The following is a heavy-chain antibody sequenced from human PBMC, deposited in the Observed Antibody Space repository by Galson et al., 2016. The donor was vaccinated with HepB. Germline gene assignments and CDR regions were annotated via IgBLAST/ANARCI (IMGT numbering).Heavy chain of an antibody. V-gene: IGHV4-31*11. D-gene: IGHD6-19*01. CDR3: ARGGGSGLFFDS. Sequence: TLSLTCAVSGVYLTSGGYFWNWIRQQPGKGLEWIASIYYTGSTFSNPSLESRLSISVDTSNNHFSLRLTSVTAADTAVYYCARGGGSGLFFDSWGLGTLVTVSS. J-gene: IGHJ4*02. CDR2: IYYTGST. CDR1: GVYLTSGGYF.